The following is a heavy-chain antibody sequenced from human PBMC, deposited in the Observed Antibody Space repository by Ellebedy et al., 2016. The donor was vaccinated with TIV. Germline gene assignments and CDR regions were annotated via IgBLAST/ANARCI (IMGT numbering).Heavy chain of an antibody. CDR3: ARAPISWNPFDS. Sequence: GESLKISXATSGFIFNTYAIHWVRRAPGKGLEWLATSSHDGSNAYYADSVRGRFTVSRDNSKNTLHLQINSLTVEDTAVYYCARAPISWNPFDSWGQGTLVTVSS. CDR2: SSHDGSNA. D-gene: IGHD1-1*01. V-gene: IGHV3-30-3*01. J-gene: IGHJ4*02. CDR1: GFIFNTYA.